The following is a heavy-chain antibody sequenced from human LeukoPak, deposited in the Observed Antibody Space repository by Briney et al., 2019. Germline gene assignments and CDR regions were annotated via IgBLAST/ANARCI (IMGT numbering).Heavy chain of an antibody. Sequence: SETLSLTCTVSGGSISSSSYYWGWIRQPPGKGLEWIGSIYYSGSTYYNPSLKSRVTISVDTSKNQFSLKLSSVTAADTAVYYCARPQIAVAAVPGGYWGQGTLVTVSS. D-gene: IGHD6-19*01. CDR1: GGSISSSSYY. V-gene: IGHV4-39*01. CDR3: ARPQIAVAAVPGGY. CDR2: IYYSGST. J-gene: IGHJ4*02.